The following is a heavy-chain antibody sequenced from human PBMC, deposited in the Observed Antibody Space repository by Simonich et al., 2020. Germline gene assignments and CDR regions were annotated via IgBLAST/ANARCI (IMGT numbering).Heavy chain of an antibody. J-gene: IGHJ2*01. D-gene: IGHD3-10*01. CDR1: GGSFSGYY. Sequence: QVQLQQWGAGLLKPSETLSLTCAVYGGSFSGYYWSWIRQPPGKGLDWIGEINHSGSTNYNPSLTSRVTISVDPSKNQFSLKLSSVTAADTAVYYCARDPGEYWYFDLWGRGTLVTVSS. CDR2: INHSGST. CDR3: ARDPGEYWYFDL. V-gene: IGHV4-34*01.